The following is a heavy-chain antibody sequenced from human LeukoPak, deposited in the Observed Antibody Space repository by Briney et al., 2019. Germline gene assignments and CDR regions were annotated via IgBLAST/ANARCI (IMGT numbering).Heavy chain of an antibody. CDR1: GFTFSSYS. J-gene: IGHJ6*02. Sequence: GGSLRLSCAASGFTFSSYSMNWVRQAPGKGLEWVSYISSSSSTIYYADSVKGRFTISRDNAKNSLYLQMNSLRAEDTAVYYCARDDPYYYYGMDVWGQGTTVTISS. CDR2: ISSSSSTI. CDR3: ARDDPYYYYGMDV. V-gene: IGHV3-48*01.